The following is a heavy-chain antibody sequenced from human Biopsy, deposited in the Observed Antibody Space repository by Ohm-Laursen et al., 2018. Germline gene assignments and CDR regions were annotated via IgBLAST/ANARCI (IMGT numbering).Heavy chain of an antibody. J-gene: IGHJ4*02. D-gene: IGHD3-10*02. CDR3: AKDVFGGFSGSTDYYAYYFDS. CDR1: GFTFSSIA. Sequence: SLRLSCAASGFTFSSIAMSWVRQAPGKGLVWVSVISDSGGRTTNEDPVNGRFSITRDTSKNTLYPQMNSLRAEETAVYYCAKDVFGGFSGSTDYYAYYFDSWGQGTLVTVSS. V-gene: IGHV3-23*01. CDR2: ISDSGGRT.